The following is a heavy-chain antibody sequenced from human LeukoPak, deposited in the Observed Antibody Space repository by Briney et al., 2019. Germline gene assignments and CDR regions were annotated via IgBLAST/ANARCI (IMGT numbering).Heavy chain of an antibody. V-gene: IGHV3-23*01. Sequence: GGSLRLSCAASGFTFSSSAMSWVRQAPGKGLEWVSVISGSGGTTYYADSVKGRFTISRERSKNTLYLQMNRQRAEDTAVYYCAKVSGGGLYYDGMDVWGQGTTVTVSS. CDR3: AKVSGGGLYYDGMDV. J-gene: IGHJ6*02. CDR1: GFTFSSSA. D-gene: IGHD1-14*01. CDR2: ISGSGGTT.